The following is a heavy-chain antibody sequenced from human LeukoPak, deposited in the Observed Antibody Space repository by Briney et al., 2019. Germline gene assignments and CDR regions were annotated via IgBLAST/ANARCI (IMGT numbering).Heavy chain of an antibody. CDR3: ARNYYGSGSFEN. J-gene: IGHJ4*02. Sequence: ASVKVSCKASGYTFTNYDINWVRQATGRGLEWMGWMSPNSGDTGYAQNFQGRVTLTRDTFISTAYMELSSLKSEDTAVYYCARNYYGSGSFENWGQGTLVTVSS. CDR1: GYTFTNYD. CDR2: MSPNSGDT. V-gene: IGHV1-8*01. D-gene: IGHD3-10*01.